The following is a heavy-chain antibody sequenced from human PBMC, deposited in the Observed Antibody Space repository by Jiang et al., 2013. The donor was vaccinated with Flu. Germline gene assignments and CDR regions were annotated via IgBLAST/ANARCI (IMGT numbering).Heavy chain of an antibody. Sequence: GPGLVKPSETLSLTCTVSGGSVSSGSYSWSWIRQPPGKGLEWIGVYILQWEHQLQPLPQEPESPYQQTRPRTQFSLKLSSVTAADTAVYYCARVRGSRDYWGQGTLVTVSS. CDR2: ILQWEH. D-gene: IGHD3-10*01. CDR3: ARVRGSRDY. CDR1: GGSVSSGSYS. V-gene: IGHV4-61*01. J-gene: IGHJ4*02.